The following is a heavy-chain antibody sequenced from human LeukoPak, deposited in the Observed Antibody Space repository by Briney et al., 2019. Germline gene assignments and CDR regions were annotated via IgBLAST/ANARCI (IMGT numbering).Heavy chain of an antibody. CDR2: IYTSGST. V-gene: IGHV4-61*02. J-gene: IGHJ6*03. CDR1: GGSISSGSYY. Sequence: SETLSLTCTVSGGSISSGSYYWSWIRQPAGKGLEWIGRIYTSGSTNYNPSLKSRVTISVDTSKNQFSLKLSSVTAADTAVYYCARDSWRGYGNYGAYYYYYMDVWGKGTTVTISS. D-gene: IGHD5-12*01. CDR3: ARDSWRGYGNYGAYYYYYMDV.